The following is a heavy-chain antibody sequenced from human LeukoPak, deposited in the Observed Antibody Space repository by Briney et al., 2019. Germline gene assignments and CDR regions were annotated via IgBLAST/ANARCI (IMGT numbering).Heavy chain of an antibody. Sequence: GGSLRLSCAASGFTFSILDMSWVRQAPGKGLEWVSAISGNGGRTYYADSVKGRFTISRDNSKNTLYLQMNSLRAEDTALYYCAKDQGPPDYDILTGYLDYYYGMDVWGQGTTVTVSS. CDR1: GFTFSILD. CDR3: AKDQGPPDYDILTGYLDYYYGMDV. J-gene: IGHJ6*02. CDR2: ISGNGGRT. D-gene: IGHD3-9*01. V-gene: IGHV3-23*01.